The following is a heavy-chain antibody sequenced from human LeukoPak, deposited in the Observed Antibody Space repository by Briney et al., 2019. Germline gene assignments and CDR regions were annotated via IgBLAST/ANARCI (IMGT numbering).Heavy chain of an antibody. CDR1: GFSPSTSGVG. CDR2: IYWDDDK. J-gene: IGHJ4*02. D-gene: IGHD1-26*01. V-gene: IGHV2-5*02. CDR3: AHSTFSGSCYKLGDFDY. Sequence: SGPTLVNPTQTLTLTCTFSGFSPSTSGVGVGWIRQPPGKALEWLALIYWDDDKRYSPSLKSRLTITKDTSKNQVVLTMTNMDPVDTATYYCAHSTFSGSCYKLGDFDYWGQGTLVTVSS.